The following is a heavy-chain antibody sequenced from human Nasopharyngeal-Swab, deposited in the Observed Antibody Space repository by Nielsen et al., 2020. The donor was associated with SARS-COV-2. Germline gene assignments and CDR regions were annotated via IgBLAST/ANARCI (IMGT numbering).Heavy chain of an antibody. J-gene: IGHJ5*02. CDR3: ARVDYGDYVALSWFDP. D-gene: IGHD4-17*01. V-gene: IGHV4-34*01. CDR2: INHSGST. Sequence: WIRQPPGKELEWIGEINHSGSTNYNPSLKSRVTISVDTSKNQFSLKLSSVTAADTAVYYCARVDYGDYVALSWFDPWGQGTLVTVSS.